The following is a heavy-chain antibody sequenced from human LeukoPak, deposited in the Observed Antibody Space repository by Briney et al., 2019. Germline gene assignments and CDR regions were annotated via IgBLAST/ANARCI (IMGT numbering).Heavy chain of an antibody. CDR2: IKQDGSEK. CDR3: ARDGQLASFSWSDP. D-gene: IGHD6-6*01. Sequence: GGSLRLSCAASGFTFSSYWMSWVRQAPGKGLEWVANIKQDGSEKYYVDSVKGRFTISRDNAKNSLYLQMNSLRAEDTAVYYCARDGQLASFSWSDPWGQGTLVTVSS. CDR1: GFTFSSYW. J-gene: IGHJ5*02. V-gene: IGHV3-7*01.